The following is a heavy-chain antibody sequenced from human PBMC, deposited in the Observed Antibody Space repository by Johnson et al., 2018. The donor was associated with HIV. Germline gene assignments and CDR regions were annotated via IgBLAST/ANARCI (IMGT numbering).Heavy chain of an antibody. D-gene: IGHD1-14*01. J-gene: IGHJ3*02. CDR2: ISYDGSNK. Sequence: QVQLVESGGGVVQPGRSLRLSCAASGFTFSSYGMHWVRQAPGKGLEWVAVISYDGSNKYYADSVKGRFTISRDNSKNTLYLQMNSLRAEDTAVYYCAKELGYNRREGHAFDICGQGTMVTVSS. CDR1: GFTFSSYG. CDR3: AKELGYNRREGHAFDI. V-gene: IGHV3-30*18.